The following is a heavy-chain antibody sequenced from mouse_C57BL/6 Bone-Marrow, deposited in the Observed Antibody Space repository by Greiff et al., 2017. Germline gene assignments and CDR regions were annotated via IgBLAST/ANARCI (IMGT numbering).Heavy chain of an antibody. CDR2: IDPSDSET. V-gene: IGHV1-52*01. J-gene: IGHJ3*01. Sequence: VQLQQPGAELVRPGSSVKLSCKASGYTFTSYWLHWVKQRPIQGLEWIGNIDPSDSETHYNQKFKDKATLTVDKSSNTAYMQLSSLTSEDSAVYCCARDYRFAYWGQGTLVTVSA. CDR1: GYTFTSYW. CDR3: ARDYRFAY. D-gene: IGHD2-4*01.